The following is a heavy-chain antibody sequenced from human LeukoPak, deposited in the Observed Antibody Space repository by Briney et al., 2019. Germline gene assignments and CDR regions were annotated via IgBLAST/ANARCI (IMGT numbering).Heavy chain of an antibody. CDR2: ISGSGGST. Sequence: PGGSLRLSCAASGFTFSSYAMSWVRQAPGKGLEWVSAISGSGGSTYYADSVKGRFTISRDNSKNTLYLQMNSLRAEDTAVYYCASQGRGLSAEYFQHWGQGTLVTISS. V-gene: IGHV3-23*01. J-gene: IGHJ1*01. CDR1: GFTFSSYA. CDR3: ASQGRGLSAEYFQH.